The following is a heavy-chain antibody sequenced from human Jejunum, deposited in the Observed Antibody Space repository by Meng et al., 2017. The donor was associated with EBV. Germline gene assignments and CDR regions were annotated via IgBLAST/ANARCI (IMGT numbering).Heavy chain of an antibody. J-gene: IGHJ4*02. CDR2: MSYSGSS. D-gene: IGHD1-26*01. CDR3: ARASWERLLEY. V-gene: IGHV4-39*07. CDR1: GGSISSSSYY. Sequence: QLQLQESGPGLVKPSEGPVLTCTVPGGSISSSSYYWGWIRQPPGKGLEWIGMSYSGSSYYNPSLQSRVTISIDTSKSQFSLRLRSVTAADTAVYYCARASWERLLEYWGQGTLVTVAS.